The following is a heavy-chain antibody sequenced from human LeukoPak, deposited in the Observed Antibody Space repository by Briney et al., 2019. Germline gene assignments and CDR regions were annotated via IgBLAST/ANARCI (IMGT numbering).Heavy chain of an antibody. Sequence: SETLSLTCTVSGGSISSSSYYWGWIRQPPGKGLEWIGSIYYSGSTYYNPSLKSRVTISVDTSKNQFSLKLSSVTAADTAVYYCASGEWGGYYYYYGMDVWGQGTTVTVSS. CDR2: IYYSGST. V-gene: IGHV4-39*01. J-gene: IGHJ6*02. CDR1: GGSISSSSYY. D-gene: IGHD3-16*01. CDR3: ASGEWGGYYYYYGMDV.